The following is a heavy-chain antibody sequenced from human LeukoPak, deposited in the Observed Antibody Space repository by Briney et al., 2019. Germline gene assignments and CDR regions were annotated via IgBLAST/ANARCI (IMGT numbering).Heavy chain of an antibody. V-gene: IGHV1-69*06. CDR1: GGTFSRYA. Sequence: SVKASCKASGGTFSRYAISWVRQAPGQGLEWMGGIIPIFGTANYAQKFQGRVTITADKSTSTAYMELSSLRSEDTAVYYCARDLGGSGYLGYYYYYMDVWGKGTTVTVSS. J-gene: IGHJ6*03. D-gene: IGHD3-22*01. CDR3: ARDLGGSGYLGYYYYYMDV. CDR2: IIPIFGTA.